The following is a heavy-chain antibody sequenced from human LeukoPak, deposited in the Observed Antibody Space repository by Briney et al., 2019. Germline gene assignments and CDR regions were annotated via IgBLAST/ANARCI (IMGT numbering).Heavy chain of an antibody. CDR1: GGSFSGYY. CDR2: INHSGST. Sequence: SETLSLTCAVYGGSFSGYYWSWIRQPPGKGLEWIGEINHSGSTNYNPSLKSRVTISVDTSKNQFSLKLSSVTAADTAVYYCARHRAYSSSWYANYYYYMDVWGKGTTVTVSS. V-gene: IGHV4-34*01. J-gene: IGHJ6*03. CDR3: ARHRAYSSSWYANYYYYMDV. D-gene: IGHD6-13*01.